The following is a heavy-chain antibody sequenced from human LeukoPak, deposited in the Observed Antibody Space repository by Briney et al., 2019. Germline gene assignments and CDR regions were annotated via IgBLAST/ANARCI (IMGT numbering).Heavy chain of an antibody. V-gene: IGHV4-39*07. CDR2: IYYSGST. Sequence: SETLSLTCTVSGGSISSSSYYWGWIRQPPGKGLEWIGSIYYSGSTYYNPSLKSRVTISVDTSKNQFSLKLSSVTAADTAVYYCARQVVAAATTFDYWGQGILVTVSS. J-gene: IGHJ4*02. CDR1: GGSISSSSYY. D-gene: IGHD2-15*01. CDR3: ARQVVAAATTFDY.